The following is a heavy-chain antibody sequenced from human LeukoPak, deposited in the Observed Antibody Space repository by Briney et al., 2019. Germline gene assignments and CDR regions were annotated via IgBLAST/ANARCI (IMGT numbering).Heavy chain of an antibody. CDR1: GFTFSSYG. J-gene: IGHJ6*02. V-gene: IGHV3-33*08. Sequence: GGSLRLSCAASGFTFSSYGMHWVRQAPGKGLEWVAVIWYDGNNKYYADSVKGRFTISRDNSKNTLYLQMNSLRAEDTAVYYCARDSSYSSGWYGGMDVWGQGTTVTVSS. D-gene: IGHD6-19*01. CDR2: IWYDGNNK. CDR3: ARDSSYSSGWYGGMDV.